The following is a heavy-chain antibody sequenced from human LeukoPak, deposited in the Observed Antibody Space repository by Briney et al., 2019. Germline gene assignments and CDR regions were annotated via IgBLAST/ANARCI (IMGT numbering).Heavy chain of an antibody. D-gene: IGHD2-2*02. CDR1: GFTFDDYG. CDR3: ARADSYCSSTSCYMVY. V-gene: IGHV3-20*04. CDR2: INWNGSST. Sequence: GGSLRLSCAASGFTFDDYGMSWVRQAPGRGLEWVSSINWNGSSTGYADSVKGRFTISRDNAKNSLYLQMNSLRAEDTALYYCARADSYCSSTSCYMVYWGQGTLVTVSS. J-gene: IGHJ4*02.